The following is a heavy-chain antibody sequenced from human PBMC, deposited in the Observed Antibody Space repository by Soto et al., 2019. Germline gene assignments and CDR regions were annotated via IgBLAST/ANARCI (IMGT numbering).Heavy chain of an antibody. D-gene: IGHD3-10*01. Sequence: EVQLVESGGGLVQPGGSRRLSCAASGCTFGLYSMSWVRQAPGKGLEWVSYISRSSTGIHYADSVKGRFTISRDDATNSMHLQMNSLRDGDTAVYYCARAVTWGLDVWGQGTTVSISS. CDR1: GCTFGLYS. V-gene: IGHV3-48*02. CDR2: ISRSSTGI. CDR3: ARAVTWGLDV. J-gene: IGHJ6*02.